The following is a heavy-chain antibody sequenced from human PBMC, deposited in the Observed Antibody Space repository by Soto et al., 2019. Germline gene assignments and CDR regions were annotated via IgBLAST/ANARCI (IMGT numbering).Heavy chain of an antibody. D-gene: IGHD2-15*01. CDR2: ITSSGDTT. Sequence: GGSLRLSCAASGFTFSTYAINWVRQAPGKGLEWVSGITSSGDTTYYADSVKGRFSISRDNSKNTLHLQMDSLRAEDTAVYYCARDDVLCDGGGYYGVPMDVWGKGTTVTVSS. CDR3: ARDDVLCDGGGYYGVPMDV. V-gene: IGHV3-23*01. CDR1: GFTFSTYA. J-gene: IGHJ6*03.